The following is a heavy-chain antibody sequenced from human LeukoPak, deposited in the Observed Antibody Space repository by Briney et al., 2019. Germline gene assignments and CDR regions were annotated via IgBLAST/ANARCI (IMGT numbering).Heavy chain of an antibody. CDR3: AREGAYSSGWYDSWSYFDY. CDR1: GDSVSSNSAA. CDR2: TYYRSKWYN. V-gene: IGHV6-1*01. D-gene: IGHD6-19*01. J-gene: IGHJ4*02. Sequence: SQTLPLTCAISGDSVSSNSAAWNWIRQSPSRGLEWLGRTYYRSKWYNDYAVSVKSRITIKPDKSKNQFSLQLNSVTPEDTAVYYCAREGAYSSGWYDSWSYFDYWGQGTLVTVSP.